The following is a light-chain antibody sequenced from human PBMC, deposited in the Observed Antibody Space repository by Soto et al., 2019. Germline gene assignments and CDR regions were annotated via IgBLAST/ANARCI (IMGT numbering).Light chain of an antibody. J-gene: IGKJ2*04. V-gene: IGKV3-11*01. CDR3: HQYSTYPVCS. CDR1: QSVSSD. CDR2: DAS. Sequence: EIVLTQSPATLSLSPGERATLSCRASQSVSSDLAWYQQKPGQAPRLLIYDASSRATGIPDRFSGSGSGTDFTLTISRLEPEDFAVYYCHQYSTYPVCSFGQGTKVDIK.